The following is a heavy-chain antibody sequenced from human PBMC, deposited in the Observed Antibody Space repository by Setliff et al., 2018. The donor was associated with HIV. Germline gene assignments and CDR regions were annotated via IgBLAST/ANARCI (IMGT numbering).Heavy chain of an antibody. CDR3: ARLGYYNLWSGYWTDT. D-gene: IGHD3-3*01. V-gene: IGHV4-39*01. J-gene: IGHJ4*02. Sequence: SETLSLTCNVLDFSLGATSYYWGWIRQPPGKGLQWIGSVYYNGDTKYNPSLKSRLVISVDKTKNQFSLLLNSLTIADTAVYYCARLGYYNLWSGYWTDTWGQGKSVTVSS. CDR2: VYYNGDT. CDR1: DFSLGATSYY.